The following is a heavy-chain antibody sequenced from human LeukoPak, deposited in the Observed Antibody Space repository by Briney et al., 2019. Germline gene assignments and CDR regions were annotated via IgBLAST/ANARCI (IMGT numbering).Heavy chain of an antibody. J-gene: IGHJ4*02. CDR1: GFTFSSYS. CDR3: ARVPGGVFDY. V-gene: IGHV3-21*01. CDR2: ISSSSSYI. D-gene: IGHD4-23*01. Sequence: GGSLRLSCAASGFTFSSYSMNWVRQAPGKGLEWVSSISSSSSYIYYADPVKGRFIISRDNAKNSLYLQMNSLRAEDTAVYYWARVPGGVFDYWGQGTLVSVPS.